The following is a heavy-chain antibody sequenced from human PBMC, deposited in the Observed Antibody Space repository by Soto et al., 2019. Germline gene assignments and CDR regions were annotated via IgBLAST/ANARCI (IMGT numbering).Heavy chain of an antibody. V-gene: IGHV4-39*01. CDR1: GGPVGYTSFY. D-gene: IGHD6-13*01. J-gene: IGHJ1*01. Sequence: SETLSLTCDVSGGPVGYTSFYWGWLRQSPGKGLEWIGSVHHSVTTYYNPSLKGRVTISMDTSKNQFSLRLTSVTAADTAVYYCARXTSSTSLRAEYFQFWGQGTQVTVSS. CDR3: ARXTSSTSLRAEYFQF. CDR2: VHHSVTT.